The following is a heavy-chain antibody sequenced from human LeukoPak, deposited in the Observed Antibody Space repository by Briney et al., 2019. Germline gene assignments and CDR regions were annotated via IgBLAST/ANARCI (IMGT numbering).Heavy chain of an antibody. J-gene: IGHJ4*02. CDR2: IYYSGST. CDR1: GGSISSSSNY. D-gene: IGHD3-10*01. CDR3: VRWVYYNERYFDN. Sequence: PSETLSLTCSVSGGSISSSSNYWGWIRQPPGKGLDWIGTIYYSGSTYYNPSLKSRVTISVDTSKNQFFLNLNSVTAADTAVYYCVRWVYYNERYFDNWGQGTLVTVSS. V-gene: IGHV4-39*07.